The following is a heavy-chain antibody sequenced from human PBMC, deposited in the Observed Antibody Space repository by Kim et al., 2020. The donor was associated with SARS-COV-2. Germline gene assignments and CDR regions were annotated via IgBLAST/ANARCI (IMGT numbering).Heavy chain of an antibody. Sequence: SETLSLTCTVSGGSVSSGSYYWSWIRQPPGKGLEWIGYIYYSGSTNYNPSLKSRVTISVDTSKNQFSLKLSSVTAADTAVYYCARVRSTMIVDWGQGTLVTVSS. CDR1: GGSVSSGSYY. CDR3: ARVRSTMIVD. D-gene: IGHD3-22*01. CDR2: IYYSGST. J-gene: IGHJ4*02. V-gene: IGHV4-61*01.